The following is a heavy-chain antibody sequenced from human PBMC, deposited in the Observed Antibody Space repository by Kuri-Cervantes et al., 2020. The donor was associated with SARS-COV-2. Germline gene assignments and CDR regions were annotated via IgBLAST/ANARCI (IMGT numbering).Heavy chain of an antibody. CDR2: IYHSGST. J-gene: IGHJ4*02. V-gene: IGHV4-38-2*01. D-gene: IGHD6-19*01. Sequence: SQTLSLTCAVSGYSISSGYYWGWIRQPPGKGLEWIGSIYHSGSTNYNPSLKSRATISVDTSKNQFSLHLKFVTPADTAVYYCVRNPASSGWFIDSWGQGTLVTVSS. CDR3: VRNPASSGWFIDS. CDR1: GYSISSGYY.